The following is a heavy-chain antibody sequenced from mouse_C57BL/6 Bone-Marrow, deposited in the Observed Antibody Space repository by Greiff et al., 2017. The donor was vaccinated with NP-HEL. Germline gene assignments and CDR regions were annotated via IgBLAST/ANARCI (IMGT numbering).Heavy chain of an antibody. Sequence: EVHLVESGGGLVQPGGSLKLSCAASGFTFSDYGMAWVRQAPRKGPEWVAFISNLAYSIYYADTVTGRFTISRENAKNTLYLEMSSLRSEDTSRYYGARRYYGSSYGFAYWGQGTLVTVSA. CDR3: ARRYYGSSYGFAY. CDR2: ISNLAYSI. D-gene: IGHD1-1*01. J-gene: IGHJ3*01. V-gene: IGHV5-15*04. CDR1: GFTFSDYG.